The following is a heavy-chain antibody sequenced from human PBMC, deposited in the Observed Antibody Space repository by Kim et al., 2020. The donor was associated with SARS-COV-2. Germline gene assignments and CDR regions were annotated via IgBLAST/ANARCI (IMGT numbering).Heavy chain of an antibody. CDR1: GFIFSDYY. CDR3: VKATREPDS. Sequence: GGSLRLSCAASGFIFSDYYMSWIRQAPGKGLEWVSFISSGNIYTNYADSVKGRFTISRDNAKRSLYLQMTSVKAEDTAVYYCVKATREPDSWGQGTLVTVSS. J-gene: IGHJ4*02. D-gene: IGHD2-2*01. CDR2: ISSGNIYT. V-gene: IGHV3-11*03.